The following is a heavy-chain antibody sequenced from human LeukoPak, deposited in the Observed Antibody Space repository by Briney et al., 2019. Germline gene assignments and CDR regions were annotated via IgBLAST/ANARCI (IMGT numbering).Heavy chain of an antibody. Sequence: GGPLGPSCPPSGFTLGSFGMNWFRRAPGKGLGWAQSISSSSSYIYYADSVKGRFTISRDNAKNSLYLQMNGLRAEDTAVYYCARLDSSSSGYFDYWGQGTLVTVSS. D-gene: IGHD6-6*01. J-gene: IGHJ4*02. CDR3: ARLDSSSSGYFDY. CDR2: ISSSSSYI. V-gene: IGHV3-21*01. CDR1: GFTLGSFG.